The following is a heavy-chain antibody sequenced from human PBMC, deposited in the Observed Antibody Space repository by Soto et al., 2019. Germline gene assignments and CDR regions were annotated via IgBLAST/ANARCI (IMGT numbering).Heavy chain of an antibody. CDR3: ATPLRGGNYYYALDV. CDR1: GYTFTSYG. V-gene: IGHV1-18*01. J-gene: IGHJ6*02. D-gene: IGHD2-15*01. Sequence: QVQLVQSGAEVKKPGASVKVSCKASGYTFTSYGISWVRQAPGQGLEWMGWISAYNGNTHYAQKLQGRVTMTTDTSTSTAYMELGSLRSDDPACYYCATPLRGGNYYYALDVWGQGTTVTVSS. CDR2: ISAYNGNT.